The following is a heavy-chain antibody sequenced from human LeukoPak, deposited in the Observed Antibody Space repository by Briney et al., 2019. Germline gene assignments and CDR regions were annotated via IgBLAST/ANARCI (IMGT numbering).Heavy chain of an antibody. J-gene: IGHJ5*02. CDR3: ARDLLPRPVGWFDP. Sequence: SVKVSCKASGGTFSSYAISWVRQASGQGLEWMGGIIPIFGTANYAQKFQGRVTITADESTSTAYMELSSLRSEDTAVYYCARDLLPRPVGWFDPWGQGTLVTVSS. V-gene: IGHV1-69*13. CDR2: IIPIFGTA. CDR1: GGTFSSYA. D-gene: IGHD2-21*01.